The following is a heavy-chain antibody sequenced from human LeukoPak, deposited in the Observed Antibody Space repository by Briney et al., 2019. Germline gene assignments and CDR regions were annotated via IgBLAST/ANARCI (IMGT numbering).Heavy chain of an antibody. Sequence: SGPTLVNPTQTLXLTCTFSGFSLSTSGVGVGWIRQPPGKALEWLALIFWNDDKWYSPSLKNRLTITKDTSKNQVVLTMTNMDPVDTATYCCAHRPSYYYDTSGYYLRHPFDYWGQGTLVSVSS. J-gene: IGHJ4*02. CDR1: GFSLSTSGVG. CDR2: IFWNDDK. V-gene: IGHV2-5*01. CDR3: AHRPSYYYDTSGYYLRHPFDY. D-gene: IGHD3-22*01.